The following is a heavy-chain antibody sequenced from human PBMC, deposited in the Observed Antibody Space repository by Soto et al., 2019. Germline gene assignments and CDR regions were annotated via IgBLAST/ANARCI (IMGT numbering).Heavy chain of an antibody. Sequence: QVQLQESGPGLVKPSETLSLTCTVSGGSISRYYWSWIRQPPGKGLEWIGYIYYSGSTNYNPSLKSRVTISVDTSKNQFSLRLSSVTAADTAVYYCAREPTVSGWFDPWGQGTLVTVSS. CDR1: GGSISRYY. CDR2: IYYSGST. J-gene: IGHJ5*02. CDR3: AREPTVSGWFDP. V-gene: IGHV4-59*01. D-gene: IGHD4-17*01.